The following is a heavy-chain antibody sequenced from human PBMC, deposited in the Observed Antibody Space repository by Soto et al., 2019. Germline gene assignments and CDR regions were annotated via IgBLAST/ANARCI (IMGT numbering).Heavy chain of an antibody. CDR2: ISYDGSNK. CDR1: GFTFSSYT. J-gene: IGHJ3*02. CDR3: ADPEEDAFAI. V-gene: IGHV3-30-3*01. Sequence: QVQLVESGGGVVQPGRSLRLSCVASGFTFSSYTIHWVRQAPGKGLEWVAVISYDGSNKYYVDSVKGRFSISRDNSKNTLYLQMNSLRAEDTAVYYCADPEEDAFAIWGQGTMVTVSS.